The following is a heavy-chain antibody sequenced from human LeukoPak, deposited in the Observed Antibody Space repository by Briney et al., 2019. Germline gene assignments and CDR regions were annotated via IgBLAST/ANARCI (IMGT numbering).Heavy chain of an antibody. CDR1: GGSISSSSYY. D-gene: IGHD6-13*01. Sequence: SETLSLTCTVSGGSISSSSYYWVWIRQPPGKGLEWIGSIYYSGSTYYNPSLKSRVTISVDTSKNQFSLKLSSVTAADTAVYYCARQTKSRIAAAYLDYWGAGTPVTVSS. CDR2: IYYSGST. V-gene: IGHV4-39*01. J-gene: IGHJ4*02. CDR3: ARQTKSRIAAAYLDY.